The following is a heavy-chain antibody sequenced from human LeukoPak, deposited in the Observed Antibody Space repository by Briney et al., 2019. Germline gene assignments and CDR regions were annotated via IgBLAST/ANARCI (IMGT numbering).Heavy chain of an antibody. Sequence: SETLSLTCTVSGGSISSYYWSWIRQPPGKGLEWIGYIYYSGSTNYNPSLKSRVTISVDTPKNQFSLKLSSVTAADTAVYYCARQWGPRGVRGVSFWFDPWGQGTLVTVSS. D-gene: IGHD3-10*01. CDR2: IYYSGST. CDR3: ARQWGPRGVRGVSFWFDP. J-gene: IGHJ5*02. CDR1: GGSISSYY. V-gene: IGHV4-59*01.